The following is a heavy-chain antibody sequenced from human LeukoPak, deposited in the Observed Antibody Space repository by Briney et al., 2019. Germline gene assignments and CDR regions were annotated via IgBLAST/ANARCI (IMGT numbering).Heavy chain of an antibody. D-gene: IGHD3-16*02. CDR1: GYTFTSYW. CDR3: ARDRDSYRLDY. Sequence: GESLKISCKASGYTFTSYWIGWVRQMPGKGLEWMGIIYPGDSDTRYSPSFQGQVSISVDNSKNTLSLQMNSLGAQDTAVYYCARDRDSYRLDYWGQGTLVTVSS. CDR2: IYPGDSDT. J-gene: IGHJ4*02. V-gene: IGHV5-51*01.